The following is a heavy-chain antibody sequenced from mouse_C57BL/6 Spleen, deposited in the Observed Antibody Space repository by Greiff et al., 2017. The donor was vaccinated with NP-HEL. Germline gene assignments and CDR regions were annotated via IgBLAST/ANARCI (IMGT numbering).Heavy chain of an antibody. CDR2: ISDGGSYT. CDR1: GFTFSSYA. V-gene: IGHV5-4*01. D-gene: IGHD2-2*01. J-gene: IGHJ1*03. Sequence: DVMLVESGGGLVKPGGSLKLSCAASGFTFSSYAMSWVRQTPEKRLEWVATISDGGSYTYYPDNVKGRFTISRDNAKNNLYLQMSHLKSEDTAMYYCARDDGYEYWYFDVWGTGTTVTVSS. CDR3: ARDDGYEYWYFDV.